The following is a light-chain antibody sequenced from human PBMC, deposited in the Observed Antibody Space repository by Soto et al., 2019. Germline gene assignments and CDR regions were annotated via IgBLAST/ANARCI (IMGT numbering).Light chain of an antibody. J-gene: IGLJ2*01. CDR3: EKWDASLNGLI. Sequence: QSVLTQPPSASGTPGQRVTISCSGGSSNIKTNGVSWYQQVPGAAPKLLIYSNNQRPSGAPDRFTGSKSGTSASLAIAGLQSEEEEPYHCEKWDASLNGLIFGRGTKVTF. CDR1: SSNIKTNG. CDR2: SNN. V-gene: IGLV1-44*01.